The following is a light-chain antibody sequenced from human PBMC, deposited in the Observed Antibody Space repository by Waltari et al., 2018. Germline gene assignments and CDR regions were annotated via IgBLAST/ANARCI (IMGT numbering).Light chain of an antibody. CDR2: DAS. CDR3: QKYESLPAT. J-gene: IGKJ1*01. V-gene: IGKV3-20*01. Sequence: EIMLTQSPGTLSLSPGERATLSFRASQSISKYLAWYQQKPGQAPSLLIYDASSRATGIPDRFSGSGSGTDFSLTISRLEPEDFAVYYCQKYESLPATFGQGTKVEIK. CDR1: QSISKY.